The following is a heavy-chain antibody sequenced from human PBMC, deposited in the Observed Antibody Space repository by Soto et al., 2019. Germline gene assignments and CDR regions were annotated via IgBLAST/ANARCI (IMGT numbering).Heavy chain of an antibody. CDR3: ARARPKYSSSSINFDY. CDR1: GFTFSSYA. V-gene: IGHV3-30-3*01. Sequence: SLRLSCAASGFTFSSYAMHWVRQAPGKGLEWVAVISYDGSNKYYADSVKGRFTISRDNSKNTLYLQMNSLRAEDTAVYYCARARPKYSSSSINFDYWGQGTLVTVSS. CDR2: ISYDGSNK. J-gene: IGHJ4*02. D-gene: IGHD6-6*01.